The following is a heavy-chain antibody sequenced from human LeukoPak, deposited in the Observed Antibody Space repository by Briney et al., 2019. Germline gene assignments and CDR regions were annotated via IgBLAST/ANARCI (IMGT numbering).Heavy chain of an antibody. D-gene: IGHD3-10*01. Sequence: ASVKVACKASVYTFTGYYMCWVRQAPEQGLEWMGWINPNSGGTNYAQKFQGRVTMTRDTSISTAYMELSRLRSDDTAVYYCARDRITMVRGVITPSGYYNNWFDPWGQGTLVTVSS. J-gene: IGHJ5*02. CDR1: VYTFTGYY. CDR2: INPNSGGT. V-gene: IGHV1-2*02. CDR3: ARDRITMVRGVITPSGYYNNWFDP.